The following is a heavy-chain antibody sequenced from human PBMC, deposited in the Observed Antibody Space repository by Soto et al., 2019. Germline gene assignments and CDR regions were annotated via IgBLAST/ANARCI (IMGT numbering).Heavy chain of an antibody. D-gene: IGHD6-19*01. CDR1: GGSVSSGSYY. J-gene: IGHJ4*02. CDR3: ARAGAVAGTGY. V-gene: IGHV4-61*01. Sequence: SETLSLTCTVSGGSVSSGSYYWSWIRQPPGKGLEWIGYIYYSGSTNYNPSLKSRVTISVDTSKNQFSLKLSSVTAADTAVYYCARAGAVAGTGYWGQGTLVT. CDR2: IYYSGST.